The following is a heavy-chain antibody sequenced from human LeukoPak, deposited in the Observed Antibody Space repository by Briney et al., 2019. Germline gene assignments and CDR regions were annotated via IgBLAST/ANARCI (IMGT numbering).Heavy chain of an antibody. D-gene: IGHD5-24*01. J-gene: IGHJ3*02. CDR3: ARALRRWRDAFDI. V-gene: IGHV4-59*01. Sequence: SETLSLTCTVSGGSISSYYWSWIRQPPGKGLEWIGYIYYSGSTNYNPSLKSRVTISVDTSKNQFSPKLSSVTAADTAVYYCARALRRWRDAFDIWGQGTMVTVSS. CDR1: GGSISSYY. CDR2: IYYSGST.